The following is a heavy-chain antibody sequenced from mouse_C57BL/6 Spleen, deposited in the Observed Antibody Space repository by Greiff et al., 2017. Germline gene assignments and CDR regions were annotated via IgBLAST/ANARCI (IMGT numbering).Heavy chain of an antibody. CDR2: IHPANSDT. V-gene: IGHV1-5*01. CDR1: GYTFTSYW. D-gene: IGHD2-5*01. CDR3: TRWVLYSNYEDY. J-gene: IGHJ2*01. Sequence: EVKLQQSGTVLARPGASVKMSCKTSGYTFTSYWMHWVKQRPGQGLEWIGAIHPANSDTSYNQKFKGKATLTAVTSASTAYMELSSLTNEDSAVXYCTRWVLYSNYEDYWGQGTTLTVSS.